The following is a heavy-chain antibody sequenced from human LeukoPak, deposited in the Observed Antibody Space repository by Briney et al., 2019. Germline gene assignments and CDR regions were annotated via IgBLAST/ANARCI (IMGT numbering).Heavy chain of an antibody. CDR3: ARGGCTNGVCYRNWFDP. V-gene: IGHV4-38-2*02. D-gene: IGHD2-8*01. J-gene: IGHJ5*02. CDR2: SYHNGQG. CDR1: GYSINTDYY. Sequence: SETLSLTCTVSGYSINTDYYWGWIRQPPGKGLEWIGSSYHNGQGYYNPSLKSRVSISLDTSKNQFSLKLSSVTAADTAVYYCARGGCTNGVCYRNWFDPWGQGTLVTVSS.